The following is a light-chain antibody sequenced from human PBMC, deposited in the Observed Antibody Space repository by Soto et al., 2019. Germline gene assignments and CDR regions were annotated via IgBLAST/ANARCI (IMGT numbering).Light chain of an antibody. CDR1: KLGDRY. CDR3: QAWDSSINVV. CDR2: QDS. V-gene: IGLV3-1*01. Sequence: SYELTQPPSVSVSPGQTASITCSGDKLGDRYACWYQQRPGQSPVLVIYQDSKRPSGIPERFSGSNSRNTATLTISGTQAMDEADYYCQAWDSSINVVFGGGTKLTVL. J-gene: IGLJ2*01.